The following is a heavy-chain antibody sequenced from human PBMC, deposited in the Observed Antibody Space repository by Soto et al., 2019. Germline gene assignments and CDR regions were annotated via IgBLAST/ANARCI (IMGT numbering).Heavy chain of an antibody. CDR3: ARGRSNNIVLMVYARELRWFDP. Sequence: SETLSVTCAVYCGSFSGYYWSWIRQPPGKGLEWIGEINHSGSTNYNPSLKSRVTISVDTSKNQFSLKLSSVTAADTAVYYCARGRSNNIVLMVYARELRWFDPWGQGTLVTVSS. V-gene: IGHV4-34*01. CDR1: CGSFSGYY. CDR2: INHSGST. J-gene: IGHJ5*02. D-gene: IGHD2-8*01.